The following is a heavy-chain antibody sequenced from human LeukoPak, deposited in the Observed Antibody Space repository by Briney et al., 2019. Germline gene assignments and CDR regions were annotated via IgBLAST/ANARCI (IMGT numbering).Heavy chain of an antibody. CDR2: IKPDGSDK. D-gene: IGHD6-19*01. CDR1: GFAFTTKW. CDR3: ARDWAVAGTGFSDY. J-gene: IGHJ4*02. V-gene: IGHV3-7*03. Sequence: PGGSLRLSCNASGFAFTTKWMSWVRQAPGKGLEWVGYIKPDGSDKYYVDSVRGRFTISRDNAKNSLYLQMNSLRAEDTAVYYCARDWAVAGTGFSDYWGQGTLVTVSS.